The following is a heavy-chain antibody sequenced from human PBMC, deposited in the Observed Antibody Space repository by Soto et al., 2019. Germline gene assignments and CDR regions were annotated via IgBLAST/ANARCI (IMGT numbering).Heavy chain of an antibody. CDR3: ASSSGARYYDY. V-gene: IGHV4-31*03. J-gene: IGHJ4*02. D-gene: IGHD2-15*01. Sequence: QVQLQESGPGLVKPSQTLSLTCTVSGGSISSGGYYWSWIRQHPGKGLEWIGYIYYSGSTYYNPSLKSRVTPSVDTSKNQISLNLSSVTAAETAVYYCASSSGARYYDYWGQGTLVTVSS. CDR1: GGSISSGGYY. CDR2: IYYSGST.